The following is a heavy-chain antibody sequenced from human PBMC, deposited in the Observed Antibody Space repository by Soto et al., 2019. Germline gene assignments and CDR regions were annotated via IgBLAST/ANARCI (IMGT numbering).Heavy chain of an antibody. CDR2: VNEDGSEK. CDR1: GFTFSNQW. V-gene: IGHV3-7*01. CDR3: VRDAAWSFDY. D-gene: IGHD2-15*01. Sequence: GGSLRLSCAASGFTFSNQWMSWVRQAPGKGLEWVAKVNEDGSEKSYVDSVKGRFTISRDNARSSLYLQMDGLRAEDTAVYHCVRDAAWSFDYWGQGTLVTVSS. J-gene: IGHJ4*02.